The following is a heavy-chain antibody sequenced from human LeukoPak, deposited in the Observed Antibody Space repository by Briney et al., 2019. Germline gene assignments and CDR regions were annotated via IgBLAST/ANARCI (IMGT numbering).Heavy chain of an antibody. CDR3: ARAKSPYGDYFDY. V-gene: IGHV3-33*01. D-gene: IGHD4-17*01. CDR1: GFTFSSYG. CDR2: RWYDGSNK. J-gene: IGHJ4*02. Sequence: TGGSLRLSCAASGFTFSSYGMHWVRQAPGKGLEWVAVRWYDGSNKYYADSVKGRFTISRDNSKNTLYLQMNSLRAEDTAVYYCARAKSPYGDYFDYWGQGTLVTVSS.